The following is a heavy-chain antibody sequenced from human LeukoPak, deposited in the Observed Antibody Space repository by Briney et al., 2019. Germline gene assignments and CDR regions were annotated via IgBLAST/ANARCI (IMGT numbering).Heavy chain of an antibody. D-gene: IGHD3-3*01. CDR2: IIPIFGTA. J-gene: IGHJ4*02. CDR3: ATVEWDTPHAYFDY. V-gene: IGHV1-69*05. CDR1: GGTFSSYA. Sequence: VASVKVSCKASGGTFSSYAISWVRQAPGQGLEWMGGIIPIFGTANYAQKFQGRVTITTDESTSTAYMELSSLRSEDTAVYYCATVEWDTPHAYFDYWGQGTLVTVSS.